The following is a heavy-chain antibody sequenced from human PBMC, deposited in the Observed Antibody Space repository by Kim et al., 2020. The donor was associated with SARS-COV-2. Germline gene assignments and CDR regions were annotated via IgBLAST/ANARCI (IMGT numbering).Heavy chain of an antibody. Sequence: ASVNVSCKASGYTFTGYYMHWVRQAPGQGLEWMGWINPNSGGTNYAQKFQGRVTMTRDTSISTAYMELSRLRSDDTAVYYCARVNSGSLHGMDVWGQGTTVTVSS. CDR1: GYTFTGYY. CDR2: INPNSGGT. CDR3: ARVNSGSLHGMDV. D-gene: IGHD1-26*01. J-gene: IGHJ6*02. V-gene: IGHV1-2*02.